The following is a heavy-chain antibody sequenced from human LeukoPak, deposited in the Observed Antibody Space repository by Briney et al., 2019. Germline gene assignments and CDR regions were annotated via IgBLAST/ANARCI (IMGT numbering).Heavy chain of an antibody. D-gene: IGHD6-13*01. CDR3: ASFFNSRGFYYGMDV. J-gene: IGHJ6*02. Sequence: SETLSLTCTVSDGSISSGDYYWSWIRQPPGKGLEWIGYIYYSGSTYYNPSLKSRVTISVDTSKNQFSLKLSSVTAADTAVYYCASFFNSRGFYYGMDVWGQGTTVTVSS. CDR2: IYYSGST. V-gene: IGHV4-30-4*01. CDR1: DGSISSGDYY.